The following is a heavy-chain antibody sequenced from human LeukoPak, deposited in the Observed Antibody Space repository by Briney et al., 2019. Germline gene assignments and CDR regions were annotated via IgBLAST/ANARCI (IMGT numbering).Heavy chain of an antibody. CDR2: IYSGGST. CDR1: GFTVSSNY. D-gene: IGHD6-19*01. V-gene: IGHV3-66*02. CDR3: ARDPLGSGWPY. J-gene: IGHJ4*02. Sequence: GGSLRLSCAASGFTVSSNYMSWVRQAPGKGLEWVSVIYSGGSTYYADSVRGRFTISRDNSKNTLYLQMNSLRAEDTAVYYCARDPLGSGWPYWGQGTLVTVSS.